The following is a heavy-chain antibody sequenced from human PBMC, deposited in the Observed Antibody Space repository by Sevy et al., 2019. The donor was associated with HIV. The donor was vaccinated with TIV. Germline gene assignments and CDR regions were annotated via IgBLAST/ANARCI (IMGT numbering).Heavy chain of an antibody. J-gene: IGHJ5*02. CDR3: AGDRPGEDSSGWYKGAWFDP. D-gene: IGHD6-19*01. Sequence: ASVKVSCKASGGTFSSYAISWVRQAPGQGLEWMGGIIPIFGTANYAQKFQGRVTITADESTSTDYMELSSLRSEDTAVYYCAGDRPGEDSSGWYKGAWFDPWGQGTLVTVSS. V-gene: IGHV1-69*13. CDR1: GGTFSSYA. CDR2: IIPIFGTA.